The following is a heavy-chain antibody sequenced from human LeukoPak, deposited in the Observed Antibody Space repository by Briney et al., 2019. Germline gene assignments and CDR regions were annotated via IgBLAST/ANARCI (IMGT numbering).Heavy chain of an antibody. CDR2: IRYDGSNK. J-gene: IGHJ4*02. CDR3: AKVPSHCSSTSCYGLLTD. CDR1: GFTFSSYG. Sequence: PGGSLRLSCAASGFTFSSYGMHWVRQAPGKGLEWVAFIRYDGSNKYYADSVKGRFTISRDNSKNTLYLQMNSLRAEGTAVYYCAKVPSHCSSTSCYGLLTDWGQGTLVTVSS. V-gene: IGHV3-30*02. D-gene: IGHD2-2*01.